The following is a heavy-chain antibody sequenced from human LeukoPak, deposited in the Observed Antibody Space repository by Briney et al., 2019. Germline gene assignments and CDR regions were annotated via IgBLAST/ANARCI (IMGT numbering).Heavy chain of an antibody. CDR2: IYPADSDT. CDR1: GYSFTNYW. CDR3: VKSDSYGYYPTLLFDS. V-gene: IGHV5-51*01. Sequence: GESLKISCKGSGYSFTNYWIGWVRQMPGKGLEWMGIIYPADSDTRYSPSFQGQVTISADKSISTAYLQWSSLKASDTAMYYCVKSDSYGYYPTLLFDSWGQGTLVTVSS. D-gene: IGHD3-22*01. J-gene: IGHJ4*02.